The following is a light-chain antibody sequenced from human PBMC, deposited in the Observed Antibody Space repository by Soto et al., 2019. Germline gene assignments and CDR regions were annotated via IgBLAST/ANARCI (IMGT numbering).Light chain of an antibody. V-gene: IGKV3-20*01. Sequence: EIVLTQSPGTLSLSPGERATLSCRASQSVSSSYLAGYQQKPGQAPRLLIYGASSRATGLPDRFSGSGSGTDLTLTISRRGPEDFAVYYCQQYGSSPPGTFGGGTKVEIK. J-gene: IGKJ4*01. CDR3: QQYGSSPPGT. CDR1: QSVSSSY. CDR2: GAS.